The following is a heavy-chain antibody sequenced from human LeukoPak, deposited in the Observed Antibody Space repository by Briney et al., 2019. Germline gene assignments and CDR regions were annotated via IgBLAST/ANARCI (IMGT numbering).Heavy chain of an antibody. V-gene: IGHV1-18*01. J-gene: IGHJ2*01. CDR2: LSAYNGNT. D-gene: IGHD3-10*01. CDR3: ARITMVRGVIFDWFFDL. Sequence: GASVKVSCKASGYTFTSYGILWVRQAPGQGLEWMGWLSAYNGNTNYAQKLQGRVTMTTDTSTGTAYMELRSLRSDDTAVYYCARITMVRGVIFDWFFDLWGRGTLVTVSS. CDR1: GYTFTSYG.